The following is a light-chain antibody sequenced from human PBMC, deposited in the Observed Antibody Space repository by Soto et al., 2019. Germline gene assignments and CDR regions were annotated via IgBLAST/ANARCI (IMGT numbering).Light chain of an antibody. V-gene: IGLV2-8*01. CDR1: SSDVGGYNY. J-gene: IGLJ1*01. Sequence: QSVLTQPPSASGSPGQSVTISCTGTSSDVGGYNYVSWYQQHPGKAPKLMIYEVSKRPSGVPDRFSGSKSGNTASLTVSGLQAEDEADYYCSSYAGSNNLLVFGYGTKVTVL. CDR3: SSYAGSNNLLV. CDR2: EVS.